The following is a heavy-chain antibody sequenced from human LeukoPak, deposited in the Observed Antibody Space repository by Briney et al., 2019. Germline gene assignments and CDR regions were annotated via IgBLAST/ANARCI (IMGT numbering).Heavy chain of an antibody. Sequence: GGSLRLSCAASGFTFSGSALHWVRQASGKGLKWVGRIRSKANSYATAYAASVKGRFTISRDDSKNTAYLQMNSLKTADTAVYYCTRQEARQWLVGSDWGQGTLVTVSS. CDR3: TRQEARQWLVGSD. D-gene: IGHD6-19*01. V-gene: IGHV3-73*01. J-gene: IGHJ4*02. CDR1: GFTFSGSA. CDR2: IRSKANSYAT.